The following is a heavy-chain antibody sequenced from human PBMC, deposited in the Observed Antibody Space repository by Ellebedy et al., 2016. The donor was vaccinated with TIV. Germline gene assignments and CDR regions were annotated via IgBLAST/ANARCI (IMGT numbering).Heavy chain of an antibody. CDR1: GGSFSGYY. V-gene: IGHV4-34*01. J-gene: IGHJ6*02. D-gene: IGHD6-13*01. Sequence: MPSETLSLTFAVYGGSFSGYYWSWIRQPPGKGLEWIGEINHSGSTNYNPSLKSRVTISVDTSKNQFSLKLSSVTAADTAVYYCARRVRAAGYYYGMDVWGQGTTVTVSS. CDR3: ARRVRAAGYYYGMDV. CDR2: INHSGST.